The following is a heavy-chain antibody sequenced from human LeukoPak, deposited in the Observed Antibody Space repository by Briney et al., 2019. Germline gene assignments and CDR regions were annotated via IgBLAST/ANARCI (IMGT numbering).Heavy chain of an antibody. Sequence: ASVKVSCKASGYTSSEFYIHWVRQAPGQGLEWMGWFNPNNGGTRYAQKFQGRVTMTRDTSISTAYVELNELISDDTAVYYCAGKLVGGNPFDFWGQGTLVTVSS. CDR2: FNPNNGGT. D-gene: IGHD1-26*01. J-gene: IGHJ4*02. V-gene: IGHV1-2*02. CDR3: AGKLVGGNPFDF. CDR1: GYTSSEFY.